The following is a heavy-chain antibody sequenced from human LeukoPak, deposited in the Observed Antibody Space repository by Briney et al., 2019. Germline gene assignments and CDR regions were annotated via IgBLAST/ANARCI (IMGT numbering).Heavy chain of an antibody. J-gene: IGHJ1*01. CDR3: ARAPSEIGGYYPEYFRH. CDR2: IKSDGST. Sequence: QPGGSLRLSCAASGFTFSSYWMHWVRQAPGKGLEWVSRIKSDGSTNYADSVKGRFTISRDDAKNTVSLQMNSLRAEDTGVYYCARAPSEIGGYYPEYFRHWGQGTLVTVSS. CDR1: GFTFSSYW. V-gene: IGHV3-74*01. D-gene: IGHD3-22*01.